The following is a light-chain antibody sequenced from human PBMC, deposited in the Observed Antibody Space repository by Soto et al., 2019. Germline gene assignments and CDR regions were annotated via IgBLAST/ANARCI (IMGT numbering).Light chain of an antibody. J-gene: IGLJ2*01. V-gene: IGLV1-40*01. CDR2: GNS. Sequence: QSVLTQPPSVSGAPGQRVTISCTGSSSNIGAGYDVHGYQQLPGTAPKLLIYGNSNRPSGVPDRFSGSKSGPSASLAITGLEAEDEADYYCQSYDSSLSAVVFGGGTQLTVL. CDR3: QSYDSSLSAVV. CDR1: SSNIGAGYD.